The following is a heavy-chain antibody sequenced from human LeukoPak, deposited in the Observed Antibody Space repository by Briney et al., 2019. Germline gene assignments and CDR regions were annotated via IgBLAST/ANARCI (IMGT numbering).Heavy chain of an antibody. D-gene: IGHD3-3*01. CDR3: ARANPYYDFWSGYLDY. J-gene: IGHJ4*02. V-gene: IGHV3-74*01. CDR2: IRGDGYDT. Sequence: PGGSLRLSCTASGFSFSDFWMHWVRQVPGKGLVWVSRIRGDGYDTNYADSVKGRFTISRDNAKNTLYLQMNSLRAEDTAVYYCARANPYYDFWSGYLDYWGQGTLVTVSS. CDR1: GFSFSDFW.